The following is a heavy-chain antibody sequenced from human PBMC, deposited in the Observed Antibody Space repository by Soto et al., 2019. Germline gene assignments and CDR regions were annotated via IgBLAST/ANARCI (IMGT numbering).Heavy chain of an antibody. Sequence: SETLSLTCTVTGGAISGYYWTWIRQSDGEGLEWVGRIYSSGSTNYNPSLKSRVTISLDTSMNYFSLRLSSVTAADTAVYYCARGQRFSDWFDPWGQGTLVTVSS. CDR1: GGAISGYY. CDR3: ARGQRFSDWFDP. D-gene: IGHD3-3*01. J-gene: IGHJ5*02. V-gene: IGHV4-4*07. CDR2: IYSSGST.